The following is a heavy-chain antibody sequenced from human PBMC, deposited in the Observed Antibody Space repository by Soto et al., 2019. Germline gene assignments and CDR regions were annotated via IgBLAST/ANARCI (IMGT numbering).Heavy chain of an antibody. CDR2: FDPEDGET. Sequence: ASVKVSCKVSGYTPTELSMHWVRQAPGKGLEWMGGFDPEDGETIYAQKFQGRVTMTEDTSTDTAYMELSSLRSEDTAVYYCATFGPLKTPLYYYDSSGYPNWFDPWGQGTLVTVSS. V-gene: IGHV1-24*01. CDR1: GYTPTELS. CDR3: ATFGPLKTPLYYYDSSGYPNWFDP. J-gene: IGHJ5*02. D-gene: IGHD3-22*01.